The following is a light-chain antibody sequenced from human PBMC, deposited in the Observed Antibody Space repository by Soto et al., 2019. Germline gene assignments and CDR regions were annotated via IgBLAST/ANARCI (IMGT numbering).Light chain of an antibody. V-gene: IGLV1-47*01. J-gene: IGLJ2*01. CDR3: AAWDDSLSGPV. CDR2: RND. CDR1: SSNVGRNY. Sequence: QSVLTQPPSMFGTPGQRVAISCSGGSSNVGRNYVYWYQQLPGTAPKLLISRNDQRPSGVPDRFSGSKSGTSGSLAISGLRYADEADYYCAAWDDSLSGPVFGGGTKLTVL.